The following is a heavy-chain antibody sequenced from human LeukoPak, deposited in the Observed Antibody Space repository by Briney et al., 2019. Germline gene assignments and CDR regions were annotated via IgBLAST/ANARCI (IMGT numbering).Heavy chain of an antibody. CDR2: IKQDGSEK. Sequence: PGGSLRLSCAASGFTFRNYWMSWVRQAPGKGLHWVANIKQDGSEKYYVDSVKGRFTISRDSPKNSLYLQMNSLRAEDTAVYYCVIAYSSSENWRFDYWGQGTLVTVSS. V-gene: IGHV3-7*01. J-gene: IGHJ4*02. CDR3: VIAYSSSENWRFDY. CDR1: GFTFRNYW. D-gene: IGHD1-1*01.